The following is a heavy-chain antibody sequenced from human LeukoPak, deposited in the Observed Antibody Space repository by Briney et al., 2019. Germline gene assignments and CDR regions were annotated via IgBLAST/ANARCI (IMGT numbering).Heavy chain of an antibody. J-gene: IGHJ4*02. V-gene: IGHV3-48*03. D-gene: IGHD6-19*01. Sequence: SGGSLRLSCAASGFTFSSYEMNWVRQAPGKGLEWVSYISSSGSTIYYADSVKGRFTISRDNAKNSLYLQMNSLRAEDTAVYYCARAGYSSGWYVPPGDYWGQGTLVTVSS. CDR1: GFTFSSYE. CDR2: ISSSGSTI. CDR3: ARAGYSSGWYVPPGDY.